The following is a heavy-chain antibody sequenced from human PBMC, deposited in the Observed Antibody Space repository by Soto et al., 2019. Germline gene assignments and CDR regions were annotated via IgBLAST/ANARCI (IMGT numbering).Heavy chain of an antibody. CDR1: GFTFSSYG. CDR2: ISYDGSNK. V-gene: IGHV3-30*18. Sequence: LRLSCGASGFTFSSYGMHWVRQAPGKGLEWVAVISYDGSNKYYADSVKGRFTISRDNSKNTLYLQMNSLRAEDTAVYYCAKDEVVVVVPAAEGYYYYMDVWGKGTTVTVSS. CDR3: AKDEVVVVVPAAEGYYYYMDV. J-gene: IGHJ6*03. D-gene: IGHD2-2*01.